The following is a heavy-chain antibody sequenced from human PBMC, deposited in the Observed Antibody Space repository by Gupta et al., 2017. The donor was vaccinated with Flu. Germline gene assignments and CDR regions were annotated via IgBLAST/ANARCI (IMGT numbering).Heavy chain of an antibody. Sequence: QAPGKGLEWMALISYDGSKTYYADSVKGRFSLSRDNSKDTLYLQMNNLRPEDTAVYYCAKDSRAITHGLWSAYYLGQGTYYYYMDVWGKGTTVTVSS. CDR3: AKDSRAITHGLWSAYYLGQGTYYYYMDV. J-gene: IGHJ6*03. V-gene: IGHV3-30*18. D-gene: IGHD3-3*01. CDR2: ISYDGSKT.